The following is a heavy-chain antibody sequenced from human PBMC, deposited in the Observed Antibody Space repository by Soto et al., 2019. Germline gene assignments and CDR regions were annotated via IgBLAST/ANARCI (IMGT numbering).Heavy chain of an antibody. CDR2: IIPIFGTA. D-gene: IGHD6-13*01. CDR1: GGTFSSYA. CDR3: ARDLLSFIAAAGTDYYYYGMDV. Sequence: ASVKVSCKASGGTFSSYAISWVRQAPGQGLEWMGGIIPIFGTANYAQKFQGRVTITADKSTSTAYMELSSLRSEDTAVYYCARDLLSFIAAAGTDYYYYGMDVWGQGTTVTVSS. V-gene: IGHV1-69*06. J-gene: IGHJ6*02.